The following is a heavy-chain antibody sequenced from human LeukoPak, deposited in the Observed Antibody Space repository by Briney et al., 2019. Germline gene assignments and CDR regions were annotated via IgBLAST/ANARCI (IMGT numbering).Heavy chain of an antibody. CDR1: GITLSNYG. CDR2: LSGSGGGT. Sequence: AGSLRLSCAVSGITLSNYGMSWIRPAPGKGLEWVAGLSGSGGGTNYADSVQGRFTISRDNPKNTLYLQMNSLRGEDTAVYCCAKRGVVIRVFLVGFHKEAYYFDSWGQGALVTVSS. J-gene: IGHJ4*02. V-gene: IGHV3-23*01. D-gene: IGHD3-10*01. CDR3: AKRGVVIRVFLVGFHKEAYYFDS.